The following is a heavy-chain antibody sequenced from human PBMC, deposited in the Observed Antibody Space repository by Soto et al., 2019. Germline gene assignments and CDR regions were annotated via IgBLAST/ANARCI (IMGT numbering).Heavy chain of an antibody. J-gene: IGHJ4*02. CDR3: TRGPRPSSVGTCAF. Sequence: PGGSLRLSCTASGFTFSMYWMHWVRQVPGKGPEWVSRISDDGSRADYADSVKGRFTISRDNAKNTLYLEMHVLRADDTAVYYCTRGPRPSSVGTCAFWGQGTPVTVSS. V-gene: IGHV3-74*01. CDR2: ISDDGSRA. CDR1: GFTFSMYW.